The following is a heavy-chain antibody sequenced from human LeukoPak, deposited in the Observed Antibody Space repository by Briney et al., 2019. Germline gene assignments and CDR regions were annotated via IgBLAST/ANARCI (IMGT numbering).Heavy chain of an antibody. J-gene: IGHJ4*02. D-gene: IGHD6-19*01. Sequence: GGSLRLSCAASGFTFSSYSMNWVRQAPGKGLEWVSYISSTSSAIYYADSVKGRFTISRDNAKSSLYLQMNSLRDEDTAVYYCATNIHSSGCLDYWGQGTLVTVSS. CDR2: ISSTSSAI. CDR1: GFTFSSYS. V-gene: IGHV3-48*02. CDR3: ATNIHSSGCLDY.